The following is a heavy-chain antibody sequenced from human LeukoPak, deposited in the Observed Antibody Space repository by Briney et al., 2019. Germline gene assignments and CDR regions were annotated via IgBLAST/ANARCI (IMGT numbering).Heavy chain of an antibody. Sequence: PSETLSLTCAVSGGSISSSNWWSWVRQPPGKGLEWIGEIYHSGSTNYNPSLKSRVTISVDKSKNQFSLKLSSVTAADTAVYYCAREDQEGYYYYYMDVWGKGTTVTVSS. J-gene: IGHJ6*03. CDR3: AREDQEGYYYYYMDV. CDR1: GGSISSSNW. CDR2: IYHSGST. V-gene: IGHV4-4*02.